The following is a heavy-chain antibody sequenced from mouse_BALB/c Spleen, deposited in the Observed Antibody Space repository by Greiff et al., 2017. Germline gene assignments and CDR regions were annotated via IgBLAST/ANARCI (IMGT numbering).Heavy chain of an antibody. Sequence: QVQLKESGPGLVAPSQSLSITCTVSGFSLTGYGVNWVRQPPGKGLEWLGMIWGDGSTDYNSALKSRLSISKDNSESQVFLKMNSLQTDDTARYYCARYYYGSSYAMDYWGEGTSVTVSS. J-gene: IGHJ4*01. CDR1: GFSLTGYG. D-gene: IGHD1-1*01. CDR2: IWGDGST. V-gene: IGHV2-6-7*01. CDR3: ARYYYGSSYAMDY.